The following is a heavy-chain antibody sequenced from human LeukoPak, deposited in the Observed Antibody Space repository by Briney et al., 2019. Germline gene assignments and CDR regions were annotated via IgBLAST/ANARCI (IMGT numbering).Heavy chain of an antibody. D-gene: IGHD3-16*01. Sequence: GASVKVSCKASGYTFTSYAMHWVRQAPGQRLEWMGWINAGNGNTKYSQKFQGRVTITRDTSASTAYMELSSLRSEDTAVYYCASGYYDYVWGSYSHFDHWGQGTLVTVSS. V-gene: IGHV1-3*01. J-gene: IGHJ4*02. CDR1: GYTFTSYA. CDR2: INAGNGNT. CDR3: ASGYYDYVWGSYSHFDH.